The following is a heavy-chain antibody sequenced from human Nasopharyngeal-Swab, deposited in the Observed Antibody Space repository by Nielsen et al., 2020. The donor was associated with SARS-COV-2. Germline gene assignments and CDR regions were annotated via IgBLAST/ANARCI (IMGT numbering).Heavy chain of an antibody. V-gene: IGHV4-39*07. Sequence: RQAPGKGLEWIGSIYYSGSTYYNPSLKSRVTISVDTSKNQFSLKLSSVTAADTAVYYCARGPQGGSRRPYYFDYWGQGTLVTVSP. CDR3: ARGPQGGSRRPYYFDY. CDR2: IYYSGST. J-gene: IGHJ4*02. D-gene: IGHD1-26*01.